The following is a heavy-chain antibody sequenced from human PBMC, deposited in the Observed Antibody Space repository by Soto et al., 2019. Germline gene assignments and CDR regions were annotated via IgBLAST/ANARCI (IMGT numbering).Heavy chain of an antibody. D-gene: IGHD4-17*01. CDR2: ISAYSGNT. CDR3: ARVVKAGDYGDYGRYDFDC. CDR1: GYTFTTYG. Sequence: QVQLVQSGAEVKKPGASVKVSCKASGYTFTTYGITWVRQAPGQGLEWMGWISAYSGNTNYAQKLQGRLTVTTDTSTNTAYMDLRSLRSDDTAVYYCARVVKAGDYGDYGRYDFDCWGHGTLVTVSS. V-gene: IGHV1-18*04. J-gene: IGHJ4*01.